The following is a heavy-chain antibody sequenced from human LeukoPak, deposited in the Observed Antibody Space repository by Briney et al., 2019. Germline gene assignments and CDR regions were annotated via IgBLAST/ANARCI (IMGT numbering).Heavy chain of an antibody. D-gene: IGHD3-22*01. J-gene: IGHJ4*02. CDR2: IYYSGST. CDR3: ARNPHVVVSPFDY. Sequence: SETLSLTCTVSGGSISSYYWSWIRQPPGKGLEWIGYIYYSGSTNYNPSLKSRVTISVDTSKNQFSLKLSSVTAADTAVYYCARNPHVVVSPFDYWGQGTLVTVSS. CDR1: GGSISSYY. V-gene: IGHV4-59*01.